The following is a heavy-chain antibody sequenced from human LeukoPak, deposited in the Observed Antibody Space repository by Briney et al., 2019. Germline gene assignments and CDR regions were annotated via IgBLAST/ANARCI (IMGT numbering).Heavy chain of an antibody. CDR3: ARWEGDVVATIGDY. D-gene: IGHD5-12*01. CDR1: GFTFGDYA. CDR2: IKQDGSEK. J-gene: IGHJ4*02. V-gene: IGHV3-7*01. Sequence: PGGSLRLSCTASGFTFGDYAMSWFRQAPGKGLEWVANIKQDGSEKYYVDSVKGRFTISRDNAKNSLYLQMNSLRAEDTAIYYCARWEGDVVATIGDYWGQGTLVTVSS.